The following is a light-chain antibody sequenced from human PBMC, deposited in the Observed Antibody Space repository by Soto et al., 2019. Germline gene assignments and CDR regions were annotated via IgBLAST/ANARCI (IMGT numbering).Light chain of an antibody. J-gene: IGKJ4*01. CDR1: QSVSSN. Sequence: EIVMTQSPATLSVSPGERATLSCRASQSVSSNLAWYQQKPGQAPRLLIYGASTRATGLPARFSGSRSGTEFTLTISSLQSEDFAVYYCQQYNNWPPLPFGGGTKVEIK. V-gene: IGKV3-15*01. CDR2: GAS. CDR3: QQYNNWPPLP.